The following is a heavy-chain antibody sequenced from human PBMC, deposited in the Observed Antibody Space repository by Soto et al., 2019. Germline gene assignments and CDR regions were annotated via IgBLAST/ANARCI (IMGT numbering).Heavy chain of an antibody. Sequence: LRLSCAASGFSVIRNYMSWVRQAPGKGLEWVSIIHSGGNTYFADSVKGRFTISRDNSKNTLYLQMNSLRAEDTAMYFCARDFTSWGQGTLVTVSS. D-gene: IGHD3-10*01. CDR1: GFSVIRNY. CDR3: ARDFTS. J-gene: IGHJ4*02. V-gene: IGHV3-53*01. CDR2: IHSGGNT.